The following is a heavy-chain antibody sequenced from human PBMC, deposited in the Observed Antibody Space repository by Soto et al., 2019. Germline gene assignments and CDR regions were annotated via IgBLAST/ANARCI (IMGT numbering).Heavy chain of an antibody. CDR1: GFTFDDYA. J-gene: IGHJ6*02. V-gene: IGHV3-9*01. D-gene: IGHD3-16*01. CDR2: ISWNSGSI. CDR3: AQDSTLGGWGGMDV. Sequence: EVQLVESGGGLVQPGRSLRLSCAASGFTFDDYAMHWVRQAPGKGLEWVSGISWNSGSIGYADSVKGRFTISRDNAKNSLYLQMHSLRAEDTALYYFAQDSTLGGWGGMDVWGQGTTVTVSS.